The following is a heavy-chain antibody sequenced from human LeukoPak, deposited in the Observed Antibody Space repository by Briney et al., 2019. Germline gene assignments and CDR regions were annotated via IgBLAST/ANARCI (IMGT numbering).Heavy chain of an antibody. Sequence: GGSLRLSYAASGFTFSSYWMSWVRLAPGKGLEWDSDIYSGGSTYYADSVKGRFTISRDNSKNTLYLQMNSLRAEDTAVYYCARGVVAAAGTDYYFDYWGQGTLVTVSS. CDR3: ARGVVAAAGTDYYFDY. CDR2: IYSGGST. J-gene: IGHJ4*02. CDR1: GFTFSSYW. V-gene: IGHV3-66*01. D-gene: IGHD6-13*01.